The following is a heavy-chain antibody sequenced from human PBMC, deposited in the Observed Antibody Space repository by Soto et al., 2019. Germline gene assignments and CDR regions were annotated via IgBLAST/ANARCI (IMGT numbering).Heavy chain of an antibody. CDR3: ARRKVGIAVAVDY. J-gene: IGHJ4*02. V-gene: IGHV5-10-1*01. CDR2: IDPSDSYT. D-gene: IGHD6-19*01. CDR1: GYSFTSYW. Sequence: GESLKISCKGSGYSFTSYWISWVRQMPGKGLEWMGRIDPSDSYTNYSPSFQSHVTISADKSISTAYLQWSSLKASDTAMYYCARRKVGIAVAVDYWGQGTLVTVS.